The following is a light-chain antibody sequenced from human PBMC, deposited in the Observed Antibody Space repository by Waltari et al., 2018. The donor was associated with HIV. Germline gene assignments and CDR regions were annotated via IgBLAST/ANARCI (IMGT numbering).Light chain of an antibody. V-gene: IGLV3-19*01. Sequence: SSELTQDPAVSVALGQTGRITCQGDSLRSKYASWYQQKPGQAPVLVIYGKNNRPSGIPDRFSGSSSGNTASLTITGAQAEDEADYYCNSRDSSGNHLMVFGGGTKLTVL. CDR1: SLRSKY. CDR2: GKN. J-gene: IGLJ2*01. CDR3: NSRDSSGNHLMV.